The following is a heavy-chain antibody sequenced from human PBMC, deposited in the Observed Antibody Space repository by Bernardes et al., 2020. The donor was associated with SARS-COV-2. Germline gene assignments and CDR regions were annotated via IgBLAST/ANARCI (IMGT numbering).Heavy chain of an antibody. CDR3: ALQFGVDSSGDY. D-gene: IGHD3-22*01. J-gene: IGHJ4*02. Sequence: SETLSLTCTVSGGSISSGGYYWSWIRQHPGKGLEWIGYIYYSGSTYYNPSLKSRVTISVDTSKNQFSLKLSSVTAADTAVYYCALQFGVDSSGDYWGQGTLVTVSS. CDR1: GGSISSGGYY. CDR2: IYYSGST. V-gene: IGHV4-31*03.